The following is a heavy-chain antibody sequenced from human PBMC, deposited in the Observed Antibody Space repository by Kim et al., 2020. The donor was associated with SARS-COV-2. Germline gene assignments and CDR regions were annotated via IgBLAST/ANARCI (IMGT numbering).Heavy chain of an antibody. J-gene: IGHJ4*02. CDR3: AKALLDGYFDY. Sequence: GGSLRLSCAASGFSFSSYAMSWVSQAPGKGLVWVLAISGSGGSTYYADSVKGRFTISRDNSKNTLYLQMNSLRAEYTAVYYCAKALLDGYFDYWGQGTLVTVSS. V-gene: IGHV3-23*01. D-gene: IGHD1-26*01. CDR1: GFSFSSYA. CDR2: ISGSGGST.